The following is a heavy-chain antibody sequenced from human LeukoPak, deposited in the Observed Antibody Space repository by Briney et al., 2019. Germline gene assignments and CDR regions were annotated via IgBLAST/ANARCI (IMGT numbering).Heavy chain of an antibody. J-gene: IGHJ6*02. CDR3: AKDRSSGPHYYYGMDV. V-gene: IGHV3-23*01. Sequence: PGGSLRLSCAASGFTFSNYGMTWVRRTPGKGLEWVSTIVGSNGDTYYTDSVKGRFTISRDISKNTVYLQMNSLRGEDTAVYYCAKDRSSGPHYYYGMDVWGQGTTVIVSS. D-gene: IGHD6-25*01. CDR1: GFTFSNYG. CDR2: IVGSNGDT.